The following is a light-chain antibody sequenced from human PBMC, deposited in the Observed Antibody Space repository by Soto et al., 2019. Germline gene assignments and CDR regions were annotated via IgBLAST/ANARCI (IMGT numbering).Light chain of an antibody. CDR1: SIDVGHPYNY. CDR3: MSYAGSTNYV. V-gene: IGLV2-14*03. CDR2: GVS. Sequence: QSALTQPASVSGSPGQSITISCTGTSIDVGHPYNYVSWYQQYPGKAPKLLILGVSNRPSGISGRFSGSKSGNTASLTISGLQPEDEADYYCMSYAGSTNYVFGTGTKVTVL. J-gene: IGLJ1*01.